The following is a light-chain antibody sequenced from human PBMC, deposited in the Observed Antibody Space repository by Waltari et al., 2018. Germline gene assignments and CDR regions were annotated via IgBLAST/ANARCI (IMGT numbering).Light chain of an antibody. V-gene: IGLV2-11*01. CDR3: CSHAGSDTFWV. J-gene: IGLJ3*02. Sequence: QSALTQPRSVYGPPGQSVTISCTGTSSDVGGYEFLPWYQQHPGKAPTSLMYYVSQRPSGVPDRFSGSKSGNTASLTITGLQTEDEAEYYCCSHAGSDTFWVFGGGTKVTVL. CDR1: SSDVGGYEF. CDR2: YVS.